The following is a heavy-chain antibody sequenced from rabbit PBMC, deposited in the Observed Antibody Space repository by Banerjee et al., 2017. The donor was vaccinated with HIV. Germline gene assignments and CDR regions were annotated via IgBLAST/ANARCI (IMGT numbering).Heavy chain of an antibody. J-gene: IGHJ4*01. CDR3: VRDFPYSSGPNL. D-gene: IGHD4-1*01. V-gene: IGHV1S7*01. CDR1: GFDFTNYY. CDR2: IYAGEGTT. Sequence: QLKETGGGLVQPGGSLTLSCKASGFDFTNYYMSWVRQAPGKGLEWIGAIYAGEGTTDYASWVNGRFTISSANAQNTVDLQMNSLTAADTATYFCVRDFPYSSGPNLWGPGTLVTVS.